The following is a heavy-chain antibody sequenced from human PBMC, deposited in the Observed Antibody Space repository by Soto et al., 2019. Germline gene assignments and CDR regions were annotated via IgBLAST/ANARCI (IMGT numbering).Heavy chain of an antibody. D-gene: IGHD3-10*01. J-gene: IGHJ4*02. V-gene: IGHV4-31*03. Sequence: QVQLQESGPGLVKPSQTLSLTCTVSGGSISSGGYYWSWIRQHPGKGLEWIGYIYYSGSTYYNPTLKSRVTISVDTAKTQFSLKLSSVTAADTAVYYGASRPSGDGGYYFDYWGQGTLVTVSS. CDR2: IYYSGST. CDR1: GGSISSGGYY. CDR3: ASRPSGDGGYYFDY.